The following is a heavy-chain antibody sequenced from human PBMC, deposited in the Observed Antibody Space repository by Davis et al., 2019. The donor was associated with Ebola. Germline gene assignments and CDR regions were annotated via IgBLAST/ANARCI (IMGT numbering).Heavy chain of an antibody. V-gene: IGHV3-7*03. J-gene: IGHJ4*02. Sequence: GESLKISCAASGFTFSSYWMSWVRQAPGKGLEWVANIKQDGSGKYYVDSVKGRFTISRDDAKNSLYLQMNSLRAEDTAVYYCTVEPFDYWGQGTLVTVSS. D-gene: IGHD1-1*01. CDR1: GFTFSSYW. CDR2: IKQDGSGK. CDR3: TVEPFDY.